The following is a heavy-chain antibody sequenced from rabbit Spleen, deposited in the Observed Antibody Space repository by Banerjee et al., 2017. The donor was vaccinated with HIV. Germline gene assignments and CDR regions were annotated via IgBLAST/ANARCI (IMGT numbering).Heavy chain of an antibody. CDR2: IYGDRSGST. CDR1: GFDFTSTYY. CDR3: ARNYVNVFDP. V-gene: IGHV1S45*01. Sequence: QEQLEESGGGLVKPEGSLTLTCKASGFDFTSTYYMCWVRQAPGKGLECIACIYGDRSGSTYYANWAKGRFTISRTSSTTVTLEMTSLTAADTATYFCARNYVNVFDPWGQGTLVTVS. J-gene: IGHJ2*01. D-gene: IGHD1-1*01.